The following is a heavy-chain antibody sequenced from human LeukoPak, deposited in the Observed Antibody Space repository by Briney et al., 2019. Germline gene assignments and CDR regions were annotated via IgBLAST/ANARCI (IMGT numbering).Heavy chain of an antibody. CDR3: ARGDCSSTSCYYYYYYMDV. V-gene: IGHV1-2*02. D-gene: IGHD2-2*01. Sequence: GASVKVSCKASGYTFTGYYMHWVRQAPGQGLEWMGWINPNSGGTNYAQKFQGRVTMTRDTSISTAYMELSRLRSDDTAVYYCARGDCSSTSCYYYYYYMDVWGKGTTVTASS. CDR1: GYTFTGYY. CDR2: INPNSGGT. J-gene: IGHJ6*03.